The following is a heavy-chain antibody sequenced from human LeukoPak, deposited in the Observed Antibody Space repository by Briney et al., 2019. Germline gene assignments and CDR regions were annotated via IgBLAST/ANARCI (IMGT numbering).Heavy chain of an antibody. CDR1: GFTFSSYA. CDR3: ARGPYYCYYYMDV. J-gene: IGHJ6*03. V-gene: IGHV3-64*01. Sequence: PGGSLRLSCAASGFTFSSYAMHWVRQAPGKGLEYVSAISSNGGSTYYANSVKGRFTISRDNSKNTLYLQMGSLRAEDMAVYYCARGPYYCYYYMDVWGKGTTVTVSS. CDR2: ISSNGGST.